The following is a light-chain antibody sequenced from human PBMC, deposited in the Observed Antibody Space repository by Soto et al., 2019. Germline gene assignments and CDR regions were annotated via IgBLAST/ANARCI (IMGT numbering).Light chain of an antibody. J-gene: IGKJ3*01. Sequence: EIVLTQSPGTLSLSPGERATLSCRASQTISSSFLAWYQQKPGQAPRLLIYRASRRAPGIPDRFSGSGSSTDFTLTISTLEPEDFAVYYCHQFGTSPLDHFCPGTKVEIK. CDR3: HQFGTSPLDH. CDR1: QTISSSF. CDR2: RAS. V-gene: IGKV3-20*01.